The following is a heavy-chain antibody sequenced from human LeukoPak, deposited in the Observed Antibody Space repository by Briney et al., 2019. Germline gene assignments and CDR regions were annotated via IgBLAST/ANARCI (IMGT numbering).Heavy chain of an antibody. CDR3: ARGRDYRYCSSTSCSWDY. Sequence: ASVKVSCKASGYTFTSYGISWVRQAPGQGLEWMGLISAYNGNTNYAQKLQGRVTMTTDTSTSTAYMELRSLRSDGTAVYYSARGRDYRYCSSTSCSWDYWGQGTLVTVSS. CDR1: GYTFTSYG. D-gene: IGHD2-2*01. V-gene: IGHV1-18*01. CDR2: ISAYNGNT. J-gene: IGHJ4*02.